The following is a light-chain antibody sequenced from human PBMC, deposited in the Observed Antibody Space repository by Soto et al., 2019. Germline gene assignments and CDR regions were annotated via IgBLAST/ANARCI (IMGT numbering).Light chain of an antibody. CDR3: QQLNS. CDR2: AAS. V-gene: IGKV1-9*01. J-gene: IGKJ4*01. CDR1: QGISSY. Sequence: DIQLTQSPSFLSASVGDRVTITCRASQGISSYLAWYQQKPGKAPKLLIYAASTLQSGVPSRFSGSGSGTEFTLTISSLQAEDFATYYCQQLNSFGGGTKVEIK.